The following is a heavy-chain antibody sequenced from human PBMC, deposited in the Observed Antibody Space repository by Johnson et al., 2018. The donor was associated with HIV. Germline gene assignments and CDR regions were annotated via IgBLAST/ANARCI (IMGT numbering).Heavy chain of an antibody. CDR3: ARASVVVPFYAFDI. D-gene: IGHD2-21*01. J-gene: IGHJ3*02. V-gene: IGHV3-74*02. Sequence: VQLVESGGGLVQPGGSLRVSCAASGFTFSSYWMHWVRQAPGKGLVWVSRINSEGSSTTYADSVKGRFTISRDNAKNTLYLQMNSLRAEDTAVYYCARASVVVPFYAFDIWGQGTMVTVSS. CDR2: INSEGSST. CDR1: GFTFSSYW.